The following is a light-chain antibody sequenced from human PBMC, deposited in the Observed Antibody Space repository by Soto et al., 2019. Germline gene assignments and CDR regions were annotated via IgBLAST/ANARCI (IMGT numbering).Light chain of an antibody. CDR2: GAS. CDR3: QKYDGTGT. CDR1: QFFGSDY. J-gene: IGKJ1*01. V-gene: IGKV3-20*01. Sequence: EIVLTQSPDTLSLSPGERAILSCRASQFFGSDYLAWYQQKPGQPPRLLIYGASRRATGIPDRFSGRGSGTDFTLTISSLEPEDFAMYYCQKYDGTGTFGQGTKVEIK.